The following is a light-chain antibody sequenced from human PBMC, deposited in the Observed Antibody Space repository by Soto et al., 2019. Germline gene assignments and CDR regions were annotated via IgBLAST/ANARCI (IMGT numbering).Light chain of an antibody. CDR1: QSISSW. Sequence: DIQMTQSPATLSASVGDRVTITCRASQSISSWLAWYQQKPGKAPKLLIYDASSLESGVPSRFSGSGPGTEFTLTISSLQPDDFATYYCQQYRTFGQGTKVDTK. CDR3: QQYRT. CDR2: DAS. J-gene: IGKJ1*01. V-gene: IGKV1-5*01.